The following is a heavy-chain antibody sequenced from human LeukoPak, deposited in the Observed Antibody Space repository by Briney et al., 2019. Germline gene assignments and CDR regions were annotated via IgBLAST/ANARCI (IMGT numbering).Heavy chain of an antibody. V-gene: IGHV4-34*01. CDR2: INHSGST. CDR3: ARMRGTNIGINFDY. CDR1: GGSLSGYY. Sequence: SETLSLTCAVYGGSLSGYYWSWIRQPPGKGLEWIGEINHSGSTNYNPSLKSRVTISVDTSKNQFSLKLSSVTAADTAVYYCARMRGTNIGINFDYWGQGTLVTVSS. D-gene: IGHD2-2*01. J-gene: IGHJ4*02.